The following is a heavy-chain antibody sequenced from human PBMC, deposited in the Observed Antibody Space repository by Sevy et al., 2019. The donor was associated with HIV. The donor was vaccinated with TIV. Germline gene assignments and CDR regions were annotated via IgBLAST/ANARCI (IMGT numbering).Heavy chain of an antibody. D-gene: IGHD1-7*01. J-gene: IGHJ3*02. V-gene: IGHV3-21*01. CDR2: ISGSSTYI. Sequence: GGSLRLSCAASGFTFSTYSMNWVRQAPGKGLEWVSSISGSSTYIYYADSVRGRFTISRDNAKNSLYLQMNSLRAEDTAVYYCPRWGLLSGTTDDAFDMWGQGTMVTVSS. CDR1: GFTFSTYS. CDR3: PRWGLLSGTTDDAFDM.